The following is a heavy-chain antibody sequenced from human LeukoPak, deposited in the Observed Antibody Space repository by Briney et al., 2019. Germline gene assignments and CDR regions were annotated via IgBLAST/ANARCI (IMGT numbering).Heavy chain of an antibody. Sequence: GGSLRLSCAASGFPLSSYSINWVRQAPGKGLEWVSYISSSGSAIYYVDSVKGRFTVYRDNAKNSLFLQMNSPRAEDTAVYYCVRVKGSYFDYWGQGALVTVSS. J-gene: IGHJ4*02. D-gene: IGHD2-15*01. CDR3: VRVKGSYFDY. CDR1: GFPLSSYS. CDR2: ISSSGSAI. V-gene: IGHV3-48*01.